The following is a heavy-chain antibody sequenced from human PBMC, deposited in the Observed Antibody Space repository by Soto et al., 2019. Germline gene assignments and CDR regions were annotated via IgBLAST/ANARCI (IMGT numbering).Heavy chain of an antibody. CDR3: AKDPLKTYYYGSGQNWFDP. V-gene: IGHV3-23*01. CDR2: ISGSGGST. D-gene: IGHD3-10*01. Sequence: GGSLRLSCAASGFTFSSYAMSWVRQAPGKGLEWVSAISGSGGSTYYADSVKGRFTISRDNSKNTLYLQMNSLRAEDTAVYYCAKDPLKTYYYGSGQNWFDPWGQGTLVTVSS. CDR1: GFTFSSYA. J-gene: IGHJ5*02.